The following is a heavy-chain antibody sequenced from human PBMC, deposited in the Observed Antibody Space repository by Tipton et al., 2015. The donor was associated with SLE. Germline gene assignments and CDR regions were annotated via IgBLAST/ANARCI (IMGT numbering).Heavy chain of an antibody. Sequence: LRLSCTVSGGSLSSGDYSWSWVRQPPGKGLEWIGEINHSGSTNYNPSLKSRVTISVDTSKIQFSLKLSSVTAADTAVYYCARGRLLEWLSTYYYYYGMDVWGHGTTVTVSS. CDR2: INHSGST. D-gene: IGHD3-3*01. CDR3: ARGRLLEWLSTYYYYYGMDV. J-gene: IGHJ6*02. CDR1: GGSLSSGDYS. V-gene: IGHV4-30-2*01.